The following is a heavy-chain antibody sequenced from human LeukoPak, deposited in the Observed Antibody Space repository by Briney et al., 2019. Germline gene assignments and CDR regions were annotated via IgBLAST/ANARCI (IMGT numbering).Heavy chain of an antibody. Sequence: PGRSLRLSCAASGFTFDDYAMHWVRQAPGKGLEWVSGISWNSGSIGYADSVKGRFTISRDNAKNSLYLQMNSLRAEDTAVYYCAREDYDDSGAWYFDLWGRGTLVTVSS. CDR1: GFTFDDYA. J-gene: IGHJ2*01. V-gene: IGHV3-9*01. CDR2: ISWNSGSI. CDR3: AREDYDDSGAWYFDL. D-gene: IGHD3-3*01.